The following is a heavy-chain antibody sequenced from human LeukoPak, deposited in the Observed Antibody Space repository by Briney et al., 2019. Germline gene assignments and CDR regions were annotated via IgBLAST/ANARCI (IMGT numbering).Heavy chain of an antibody. CDR1: GGSISSYY. CDR2: IYYSGST. CDR3: ARHAPNYYDSSGYGIDY. D-gene: IGHD3-22*01. J-gene: IGHJ4*02. Sequence: PSETLSLTCTVSGGSISSYYWSWIRQPPGKGLEWIGYIYYSGSTNYNPSLKSRVTISVDTSKNQFSLKLSSVTAADTAVYYCARHAPNYYDSSGYGIDYWGQGTLVTVSS. V-gene: IGHV4-59*08.